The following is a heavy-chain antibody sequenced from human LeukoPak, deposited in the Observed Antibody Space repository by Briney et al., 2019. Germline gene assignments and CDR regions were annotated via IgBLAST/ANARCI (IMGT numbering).Heavy chain of an antibody. Sequence: SETLSLTCAVYGGSFSGYYWSWIRQPPGKGLEWIGEISHSGSTNYNPSLKSRVTISVDTSTNQFSLKLNSVTAADTAVYHCGRGLRYSESYVVEYWGLGTLVTVSS. J-gene: IGHJ4*02. V-gene: IGHV4-34*01. D-gene: IGHD1-26*01. CDR3: GRGLRYSESYVVEY. CDR1: GGSFSGYY. CDR2: ISHSGST.